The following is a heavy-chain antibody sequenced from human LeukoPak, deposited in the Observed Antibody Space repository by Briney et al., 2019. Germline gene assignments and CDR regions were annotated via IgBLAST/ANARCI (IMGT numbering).Heavy chain of an antibody. D-gene: IGHD1-1*01. V-gene: IGHV3-74*01. CDR1: GFSFSRYW. Sequence: GGSLRLSCAASGFSFSRYWMHWVRQAPGEGLMWVSRINSDGSSTWYADSVKGRFTISRDNARNTLSLQMSSPGVEDTALYYCARDQDGMGTTMDLWGQGTQVIVSS. CDR2: INSDGSST. CDR3: ARDQDGMGTTMDL. J-gene: IGHJ4*02.